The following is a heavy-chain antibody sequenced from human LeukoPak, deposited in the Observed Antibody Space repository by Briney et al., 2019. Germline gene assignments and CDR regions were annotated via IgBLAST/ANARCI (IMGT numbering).Heavy chain of an antibody. J-gene: IGHJ4*02. CDR1: GFTFSSYS. CDR3: AKGAYGSGPH. D-gene: IGHD3-10*01. V-gene: IGHV3-48*01. Sequence: GGSLRLSCAASGFTFSSYSMTWVRQAPGKGLEWVSYISSSSSTIYYADSVKGRFTISRDNAKNSLYLQMNSLRAEDTAVYYCAKGAYGSGPHWGQGTLVTVSS. CDR2: ISSSSSTI.